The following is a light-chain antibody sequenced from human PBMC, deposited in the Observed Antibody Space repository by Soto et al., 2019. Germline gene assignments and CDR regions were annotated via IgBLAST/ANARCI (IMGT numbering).Light chain of an antibody. V-gene: IGKV3-20*01. CDR1: QSVGSY. CDR3: QQYDSWT. Sequence: EIVLIQSPATLSLSPGERATLSCRASQSVGSYLAWYQQKPGQAPRLLIDGASSRATGVPDRFSGSGSGTDFTLTISRLEPEDFAVYYCQQYDSWTFGQGTKVDIK. J-gene: IGKJ1*01. CDR2: GAS.